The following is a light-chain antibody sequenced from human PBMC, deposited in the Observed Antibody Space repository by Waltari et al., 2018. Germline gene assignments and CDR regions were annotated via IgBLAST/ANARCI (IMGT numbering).Light chain of an antibody. J-gene: IGKJ1*01. Sequence: DVVLTQSPLSLSVTPGQPASISCRSSQSLVHGDGNTYLNRLQQKHGKPPRRLIYQVSRRDSGVPDRFSGSWAGTYFTLKISRVEAEDVGIYYCVQGTHWPPWTFGQVTKVEI. CDR1: QSLVHGDGNTY. CDR2: QVS. CDR3: VQGTHWPPWT. V-gene: IGKV2-30*02.